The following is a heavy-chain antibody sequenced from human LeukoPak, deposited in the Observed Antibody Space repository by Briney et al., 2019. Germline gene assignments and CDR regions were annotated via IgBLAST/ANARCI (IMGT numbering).Heavy chain of an antibody. Sequence: GGSLRLSCTASGFSFDDYAMTWVRQAPGKGLQWVGFIGSNAYGGTIEYAASVKGRFIISRDDSKNIAYLQMNSLKTEDTAVYYCTRGFGDFDYWGQGTLIIVSS. V-gene: IGHV3-49*04. J-gene: IGHJ4*02. CDR2: IGSNAYGGTI. CDR3: TRGFGDFDY. CDR1: GFSFDDYA. D-gene: IGHD3-16*01.